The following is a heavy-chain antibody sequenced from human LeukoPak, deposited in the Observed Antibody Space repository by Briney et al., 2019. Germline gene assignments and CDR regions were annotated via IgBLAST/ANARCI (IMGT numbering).Heavy chain of an antibody. Sequence: GGSLRLSCAASGFTFSSYWTSWVRQAPGKGLEWVANIKQDGSEKYYVDSVKGRFTISRDNAKNSLYLQMNSLRAEDTAVYYCARDYGGNPPSEYFQHWGQGTLVTVSS. J-gene: IGHJ1*01. CDR1: GFTFSSYW. V-gene: IGHV3-7*01. CDR2: IKQDGSEK. D-gene: IGHD4-23*01. CDR3: ARDYGGNPPSEYFQH.